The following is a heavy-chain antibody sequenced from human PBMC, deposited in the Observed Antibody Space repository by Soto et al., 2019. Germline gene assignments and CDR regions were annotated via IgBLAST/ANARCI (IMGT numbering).Heavy chain of an antibody. Sequence: EVQVLESGGGLVQSGGSLRLSCAASGFTFSIYAMSWVRQAPGKGLEWVSSIGGVDETYYEDSVRGRFTISRDNSKNTLFLQMNSLRAEDTAVYYCAKDRMDHNSVWDPFDVWGPGTVVTVSA. D-gene: IGHD1-20*01. CDR2: SIGGVDET. CDR1: GFTFSIYA. J-gene: IGHJ3*01. CDR3: AKDRMDHNSVWDPFDV. V-gene: IGHV3-23*01.